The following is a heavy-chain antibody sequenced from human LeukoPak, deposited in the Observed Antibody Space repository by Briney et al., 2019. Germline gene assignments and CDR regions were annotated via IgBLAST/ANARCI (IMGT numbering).Heavy chain of an antibody. Sequence: GGSLRLSCAASGFTFSSYWMSWVRQAPGKGLEWVANIKQDGSEKYYVGSVKGRFTISRDNAKNSLYLQMNSLRAEDTAVYYCARASSSWYKYYYYYYGMDVWGQGTTVTVPS. D-gene: IGHD6-13*01. CDR3: ARASSSWYKYYYYYYGMDV. J-gene: IGHJ6*02. CDR2: IKQDGSEK. V-gene: IGHV3-7*04. CDR1: GFTFSSYW.